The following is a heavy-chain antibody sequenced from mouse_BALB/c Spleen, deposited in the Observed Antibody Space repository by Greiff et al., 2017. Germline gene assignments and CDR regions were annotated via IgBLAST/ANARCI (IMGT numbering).Heavy chain of an antibody. D-gene: IGHD1-1*01. CDR1: GFTFSNYW. V-gene: IGHV6-6*02. Sequence: EVKLVESGGGLVQPGGSMKLSCVASGFTFSNYWMNWVRQSPEKGLEWVAEIRLKSNNYATHYAESVKGRFTISRDDSKSSVYLQMNNLRAEDTGIYYCTPDGSSQFAYWGQGTLVTVSA. CDR2: IRLKSNNYAT. CDR3: TPDGSSQFAY. J-gene: IGHJ3*01.